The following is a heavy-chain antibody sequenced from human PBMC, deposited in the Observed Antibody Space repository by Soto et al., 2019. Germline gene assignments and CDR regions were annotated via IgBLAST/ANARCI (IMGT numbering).Heavy chain of an antibody. CDR2: ISGSGGST. D-gene: IGHD3-3*01. J-gene: IGHJ4*02. CDR1: GFTFSSYA. V-gene: IGHV3-23*01. Sequence: GGSLRLSCAASGFTFSSYAMSWVRQAPGKGLEWVSAISGSGGSTYYADSVKGRFTISRDNSKNTLYLQMNSLRAEDTAVYYCATYDFWSGYYIPSFDYWGQGTLVTVSS. CDR3: ATYDFWSGYYIPSFDY.